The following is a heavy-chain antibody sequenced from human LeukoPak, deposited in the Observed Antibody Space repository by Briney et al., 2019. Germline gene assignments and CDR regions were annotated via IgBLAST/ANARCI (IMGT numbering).Heavy chain of an antibody. V-gene: IGHV1-69*05. J-gene: IGHJ2*01. CDR3: ARTQTGDANWYSDL. CDR2: IFPIFGTA. Sequence: GAPLKVSCKASGGTFSSYAISWVRQAPGHGLEWMGGIFPIFGTANYAQKFQGRVTITTDESTSTAYMELSSLRSEDTAVYYCARTQTGDANWYSDLGRRASLVTVSS. D-gene: IGHD7-27*01. CDR1: GGTFSSYA.